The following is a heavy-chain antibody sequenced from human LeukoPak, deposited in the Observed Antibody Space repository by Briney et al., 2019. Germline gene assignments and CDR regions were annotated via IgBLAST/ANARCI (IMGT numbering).Heavy chain of an antibody. CDR1: GGSVSGYY. CDR2: VYYSGST. V-gene: IGHV4-59*02. D-gene: IGHD2-15*01. Sequence: PSETLSLTCVVSGGSVSGYYWGWIRQPPGRGLEWIGYVYYSGSTNYNPSFKSRITISVDTSRNQFSLQLSSVTAADTAVYYCARIHRYCSGGACYVLDNWGQGTLVAVSS. CDR3: ARIHRYCSGGACYVLDN. J-gene: IGHJ4*02.